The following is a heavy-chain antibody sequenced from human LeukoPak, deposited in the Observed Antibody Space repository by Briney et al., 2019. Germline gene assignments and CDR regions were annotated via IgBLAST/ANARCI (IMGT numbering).Heavy chain of an antibody. CDR2: ISSSSSYI. J-gene: IGHJ4*02. CDR3: ASGRYCSSTSCSHGDY. CDR1: GFTFSSYS. V-gene: IGHV3-21*01. D-gene: IGHD2-2*01. Sequence: PGGSLRLSCAASGFTFSSYSMNWVRQAPGKGLEWVSSISSSSSYIYYADSVKGRFTISRDNAKNSLYLQMNSLRAEDTAVYYCASGRYCSSTSCSHGDYWGQGTLVTVSS.